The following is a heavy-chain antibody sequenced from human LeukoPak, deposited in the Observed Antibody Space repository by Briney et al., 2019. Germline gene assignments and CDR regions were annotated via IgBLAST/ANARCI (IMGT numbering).Heavy chain of an antibody. CDR3: ARGPGTMIVVGYY. Sequence: RRSLRLSCAASGFTFSSYAMHWVRQAPGKGLEWVAVISYDGSNKYYADSVKGRFTISRDNSKNTLYLQMNSLRAEDTAVYYCARGPGTMIVVGYYWGQGTLVTVSS. CDR1: GFTFSSYA. V-gene: IGHV3-30-3*01. D-gene: IGHD3-22*01. J-gene: IGHJ4*02. CDR2: ISYDGSNK.